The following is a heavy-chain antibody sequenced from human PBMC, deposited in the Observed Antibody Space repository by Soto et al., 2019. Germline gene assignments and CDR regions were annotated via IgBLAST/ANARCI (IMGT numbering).Heavy chain of an antibody. CDR1: GFIVRNHE. J-gene: IGHJ4*02. Sequence: EVQLVESGGGLVQPGGSLRLSCTASGFIVRNHEFNWVRQAPGKGLEWLSYINSDGTTYYAEAVKGRFTVSRDNAENSVHLQMSSLRAEDTALYYCARETPHCGGDCFDYWGQGTLVTVSS. V-gene: IGHV3-48*03. CDR2: INSDGTT. CDR3: ARETPHCGGDCFDY. D-gene: IGHD2-21*02.